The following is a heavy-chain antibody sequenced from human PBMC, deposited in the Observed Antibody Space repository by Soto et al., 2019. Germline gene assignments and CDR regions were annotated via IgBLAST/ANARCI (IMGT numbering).Heavy chain of an antibody. Sequence: GESLKISCKGSGYSFTSYWIGWVRQMPGKGLEWMGIIYPGDSDTRYSPSFQGQVTISADKSISTAYLQWSSLKASDTAMYYCARHSVTGGYGYYYYMDVWGKGTTVTVSS. V-gene: IGHV5-51*01. CDR2: IYPGDSDT. CDR3: ARHSVTGGYGYYYYMDV. CDR1: GYSFTSYW. J-gene: IGHJ6*03. D-gene: IGHD1-20*01.